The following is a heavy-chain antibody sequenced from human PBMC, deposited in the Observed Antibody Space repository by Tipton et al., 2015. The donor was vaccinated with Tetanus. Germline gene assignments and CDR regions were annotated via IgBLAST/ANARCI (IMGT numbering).Heavy chain of an antibody. D-gene: IGHD3-10*01. CDR3: ARDAYGSGSYFDL. V-gene: IGHV3-23*01. CDR1: GFTFSSYG. Sequence: SLRLSCAASGFTFSSYGMSWVRQAPAKGLEWVSGISGSGDSTYYADSVKGRFTISRDNAKNLMFLQMSALRAEDTAVYYCARDAYGSGSYFDLWGLGTLVTVSS. J-gene: IGHJ4*02. CDR2: ISGSGDST.